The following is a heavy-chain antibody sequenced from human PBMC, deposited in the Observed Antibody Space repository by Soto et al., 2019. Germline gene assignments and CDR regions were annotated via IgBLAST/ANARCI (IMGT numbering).Heavy chain of an antibody. CDR2: IYRTGST. V-gene: IGHV4-4*02. CDR3: ASRDPGTSVDY. J-gene: IGHJ4*02. CDR1: DGSFTSNNW. Sequence: SETLSLTCTVSDGSFTSNNWWTWVRQPPGQGLEWIGEIYRTGSTNYNPSLKSRVTISLDKSENQFSLKVTSLTAADTAVYYCASRDPGTSVDYWGQGTLVTVSS. D-gene: IGHD1-7*01.